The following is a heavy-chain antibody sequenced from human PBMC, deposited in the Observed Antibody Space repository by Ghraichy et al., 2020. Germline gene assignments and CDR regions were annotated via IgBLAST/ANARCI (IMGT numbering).Heavy chain of an antibody. J-gene: IGHJ4*02. CDR1: GFTFSDYY. Sequence: GGSLRLSCAASGFTFSDYYMSWIRQAPGKGLEWVSYISSSSYTNYADSVKGRFTISRDNAKNSLYLQMNSLRAEDTAVYYCARDGGYSYGGFDYWGQGTLVTVSS. D-gene: IGHD5-18*01. CDR3: ARDGGYSYGGFDY. V-gene: IGHV3-11*06. CDR2: ISSSSYT.